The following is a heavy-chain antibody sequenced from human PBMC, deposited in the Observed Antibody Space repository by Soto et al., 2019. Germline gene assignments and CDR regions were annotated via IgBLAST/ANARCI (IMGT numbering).Heavy chain of an antibody. CDR2: IYYSRST. V-gene: IGHV4-30-4*02. CDR3: AREGSNSPDSSDD. D-gene: IGHD6-6*01. Sequence: SETLSLTCPVSGGSISRGNYYLTWIRQAPGEGLEWIGYIYYSRSTLYKPSLERRVAISIEPAKNHFSLKVRSVREAYTAVYLCAREGSNSPDSSDDCGQGTMVT. CDR1: GGSISRGNYY. J-gene: IGHJ4*02.